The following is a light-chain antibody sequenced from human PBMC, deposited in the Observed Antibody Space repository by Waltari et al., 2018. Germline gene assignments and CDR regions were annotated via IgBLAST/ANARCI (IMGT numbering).Light chain of an antibody. V-gene: IGLV2-14*03. CDR2: AVN. CDR3: SSQSTKNGVI. J-gene: IGLJ2*01. Sequence: QSALTQPASVSGSPGQSITISCTGSSSDVGGDDSVSWYEDHPGQAPKVIIYAVNKRPSGVSDRFSGSKSGKTASLTISGLQAEDEATFYCSSQSTKNGVIFGGGTKVTVL. CDR1: SSDVGGDDS.